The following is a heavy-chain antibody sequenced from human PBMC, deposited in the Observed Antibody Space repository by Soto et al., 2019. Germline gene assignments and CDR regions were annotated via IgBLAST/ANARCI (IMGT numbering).Heavy chain of an antibody. Sequence: QVQLVQSGAEVKKPGSSVKVSCKAPGGTFSSYAISWVRQAPGQGLEGMGGIITIFGTAKYAQKFQGRVTITADESTSTGYMELSSLRSEDTAVYYCARSQGGSSSLDIYYYYYYGMDVWGQGTTVTVSS. CDR3: ARSQGGSSSLDIYYYYYYGMDV. CDR1: GGTFSSYA. D-gene: IGHD2-15*01. V-gene: IGHV1-69*01. CDR2: IITIFGTA. J-gene: IGHJ6*02.